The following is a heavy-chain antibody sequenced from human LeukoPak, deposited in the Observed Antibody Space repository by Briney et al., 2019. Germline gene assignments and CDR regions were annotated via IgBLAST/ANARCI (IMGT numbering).Heavy chain of an antibody. J-gene: IGHJ4*02. V-gene: IGHV4-31*03. Sequence: PSETLSLTCTVYGGSFTDYFWTWIRQHPGKGLEWIGYIYYSGSTYYNPSLKSRVTISVDTSKNQFSLKLSSVTAADTAVYYCAREQPGITGTSPSLFDYWGQGTLVTVSS. CDR2: IYYSGST. CDR3: AREQPGITGTSPSLFDY. CDR1: GGSFTDYF. D-gene: IGHD1-7*01.